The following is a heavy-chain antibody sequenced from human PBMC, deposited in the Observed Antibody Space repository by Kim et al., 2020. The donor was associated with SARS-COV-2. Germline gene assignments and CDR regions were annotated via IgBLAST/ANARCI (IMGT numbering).Heavy chain of an antibody. CDR3: ATIPVLRYFDWGRFDFDY. J-gene: IGHJ4*02. CDR2: ILCDGSNK. D-gene: IGHD3-9*01. CDR1: GFSFSSYG. Sequence: GGSLRLSCAASGFSFSSYGMHWVRQAPGKGLEWVAAILCDGSNKYYADSVKGRFTISRDNSKNSLYLQMNSLRAEDTAVYYCATIPVLRYFDWGRFDFDYSGERTLVTVSP. V-gene: IGHV3-30*03.